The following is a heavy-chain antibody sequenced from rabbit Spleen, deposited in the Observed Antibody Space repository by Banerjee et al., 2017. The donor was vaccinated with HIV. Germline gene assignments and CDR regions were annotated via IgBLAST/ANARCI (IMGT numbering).Heavy chain of an antibody. D-gene: IGHD6-1*01. Sequence: EESGGGLVQPEGSLTLTCTGSGFTFSGDFWICWVRQAPGKGLEWIACIYTGSSGSTAYASWAKGRFTISTASATTVTLQMTSLTAADTATYFCARSTSAAYDLWGPGTLVTVS. CDR1: GFTFSGDFW. CDR2: IYTGSSGST. J-gene: IGHJ4*01. CDR3: ARSTSAAYDL. V-gene: IGHV1S45*01.